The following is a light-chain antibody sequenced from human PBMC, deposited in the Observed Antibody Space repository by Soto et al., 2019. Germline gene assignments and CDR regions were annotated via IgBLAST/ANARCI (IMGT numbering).Light chain of an antibody. CDR3: SSYSSSSTV. J-gene: IGLJ1*01. CDR1: SSDVGAYNF. V-gene: IGLV2-14*01. Sequence: QSALTQPPSVSGSPGQSVTISCTGTSSDVGAYNFVSWYQQYPGKVPKLMIYEVSTRPSGVSSRFSGSKSGNTASLTISGLQAEDEADYYCSSYSSSSTVFGTGTKVTVL. CDR2: EVS.